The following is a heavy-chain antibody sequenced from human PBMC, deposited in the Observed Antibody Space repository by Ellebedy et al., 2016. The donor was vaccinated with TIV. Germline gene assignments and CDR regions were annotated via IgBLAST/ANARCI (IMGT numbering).Heavy chain of an antibody. CDR1: GFTVSSNY. Sequence: PGGSLRLSCAASGFTVSSNYMTWVPRAPGQGLGWVSVIYGGGNTDYAEHVEGLFTISRDNSKNTVYLHMNSLRAEDTAVYYCARARVWYGPDEMDVWGEGTTVTVSS. CDR3: ARARVWYGPDEMDV. CDR2: IYGGGNT. J-gene: IGHJ6*04. D-gene: IGHD6-19*01. V-gene: IGHV3-53*01.